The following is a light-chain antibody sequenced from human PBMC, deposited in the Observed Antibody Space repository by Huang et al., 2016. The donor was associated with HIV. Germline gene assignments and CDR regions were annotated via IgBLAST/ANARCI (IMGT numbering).Light chain of an antibody. J-gene: IGKJ2*01. V-gene: IGKV3-11*01. CDR3: QQRSDWPPMYT. CDR1: QRVSNY. CDR2: DTS. Sequence: VLTQSPATLSLSPGERVTLSCRASQRVSNYLAWYQQKPGQAPRLLIYDTSNRATGIPARFIGSGSGTDFTLTISSLEPEDFAVYYCQQRSDWPPMYTFGPGTKLEIK.